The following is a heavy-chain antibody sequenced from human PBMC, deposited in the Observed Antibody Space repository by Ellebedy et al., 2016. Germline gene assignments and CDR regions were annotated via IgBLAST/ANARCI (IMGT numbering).Heavy chain of an antibody. J-gene: IGHJ4*02. CDR3: ARGRQRGSGSYINEYYFDY. Sequence: SETLSLTXTVYGGSFIGYYWTWIRHPPGKGLEWIGEINYRESTNYNPSLKSRVTISVDTSKNQFSLKLSSVTAADTAVYYCARGRQRGSGSYINEYYFDYWGQGTLVTVSS. CDR2: INYREST. CDR1: GGSFIGYY. D-gene: IGHD3-10*01. V-gene: IGHV4-34*01.